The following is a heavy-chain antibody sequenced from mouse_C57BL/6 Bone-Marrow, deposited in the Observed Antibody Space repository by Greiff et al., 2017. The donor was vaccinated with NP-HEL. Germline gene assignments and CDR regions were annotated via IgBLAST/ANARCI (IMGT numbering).Heavy chain of an antibody. J-gene: IGHJ2*01. D-gene: IGHD1-1*01. CDR1: GYTFTSYG. V-gene: IGHV1-81*01. CDR3: ARLRITTVVATDFDY. Sequence: QVQLQQSGAELARPGASVKLSCKASGYTFTSYGISWVKQRTGQGLEWIGEIYPRSGNTNYNGKFKGKATLTADKSSSTAYMQLSSLTSEDSAVYFCARLRITTVVATDFDYWGQGTTLTVSS. CDR2: IYPRSGNT.